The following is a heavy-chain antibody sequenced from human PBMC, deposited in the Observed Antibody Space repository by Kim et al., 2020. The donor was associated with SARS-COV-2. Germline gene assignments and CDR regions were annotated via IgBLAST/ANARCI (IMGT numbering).Heavy chain of an antibody. J-gene: IGHJ6*02. D-gene: IGHD3-9*01. CDR1: GFTFRSYA. Sequence: GGSLRLSCAASGFTFRSYAMHWVRQAPGKGLEWVAVISYDGSKKYYADSVKGRFTISRDNSKNTLYLQMNSLRAEDTAVYYCARDQLRYFYWLYYSYGMGVWGRGTTVSVSS. CDR3: ARDQLRYFYWLYYSYGMGV. V-gene: IGHV3-30*04. CDR2: ISYDGSKK.